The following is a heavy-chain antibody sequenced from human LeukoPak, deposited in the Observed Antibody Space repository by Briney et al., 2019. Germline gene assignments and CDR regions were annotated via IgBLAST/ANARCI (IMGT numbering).Heavy chain of an antibody. CDR2: INQHGSEK. V-gene: IGHV3-7*03. CDR1: GFTLANYC. Sequence: PGGSLRLSCAASGFTLANYCMTWVRQAPSNGLEWVANINQHGSEKYYVDSVKGRFIISRDNAQSSLFLQMNSLRAEDTAVYYCARLSLEGEESSVYRSFDYWGQGTLVTVSS. D-gene: IGHD3-22*01. CDR3: ARLSLEGEESSVYRSFDY. J-gene: IGHJ4*02.